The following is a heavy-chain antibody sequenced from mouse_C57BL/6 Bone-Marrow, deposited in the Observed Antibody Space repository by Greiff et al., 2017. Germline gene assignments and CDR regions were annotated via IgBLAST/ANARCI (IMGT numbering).Heavy chain of an antibody. Sequence: QVQLQQPGAELVKPGASVKLFCKASGYPFTSYRMHWVKPRPGQGLEWIGMIHPNSGSTNYNEKFKRKATLTVDKSSTTDYMQLSSLTSEDSAVYYCARLGWLPLYAMDYWGQGTSVTVSS. J-gene: IGHJ4*01. CDR1: GYPFTSYR. CDR2: IHPNSGST. CDR3: ARLGWLPLYAMDY. D-gene: IGHD2-3*01. V-gene: IGHV1-64*01.